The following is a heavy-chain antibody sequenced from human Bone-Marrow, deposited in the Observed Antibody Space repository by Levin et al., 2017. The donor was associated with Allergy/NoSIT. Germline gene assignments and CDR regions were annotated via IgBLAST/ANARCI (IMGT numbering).Heavy chain of an antibody. V-gene: IGHV3-21*01. D-gene: IGHD2-2*02. J-gene: IGHJ3*01. CDR2: ISSGGSYI. CDR3: ASPREYCVTTTACYIAFDL. CDR1: GLSFSDYS. Sequence: ETLSLTCVGSGLSFSDYSPNWVRQAPGKGLEWVASISSGGSYIFYAESMKGRFTISRDNAKNSLYLQMDSLNVEDAGVYFCASPREYCVTTTACYIAFDLWGQGTKVTVSS.